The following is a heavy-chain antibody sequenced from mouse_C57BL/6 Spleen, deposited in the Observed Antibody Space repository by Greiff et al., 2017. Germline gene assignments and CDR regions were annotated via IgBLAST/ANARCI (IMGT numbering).Heavy chain of an antibody. CDR2: IDPETGGT. Sequence: VKLMESGAELVRPGASVTLSCKASGYTFTDYEMHWVKQTPVHGLEWIGAIDPETGGTAYNQKFKGKAILTADKSSSTAYMELRSLTSEDSAVYYCTLYDYDEYYFDYWGQGTTLTVSS. CDR1: GYTFTDYE. J-gene: IGHJ2*01. CDR3: TLYDYDEYYFDY. V-gene: IGHV1-15*01. D-gene: IGHD2-4*01.